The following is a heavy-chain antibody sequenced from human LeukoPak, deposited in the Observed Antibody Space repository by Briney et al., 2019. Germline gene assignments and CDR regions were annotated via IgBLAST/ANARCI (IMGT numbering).Heavy chain of an antibody. J-gene: IGHJ6*02. CDR1: GGSISSSSYN. V-gene: IGHV4-39*01. CDR2: IYYSGST. Sequence: PSETLSLTCTVSGGSISSSSYNCTWIRQPPGKGLEWIGSIYYSGSTYNNPSLKSRVTISVDTSKNHFSLKLSSVTAADTAVYYRARHVAVETATMLDYGIDLWGQGTTVTVSS. D-gene: IGHD5-24*01. CDR3: ARHVAVETATMLDYGIDL.